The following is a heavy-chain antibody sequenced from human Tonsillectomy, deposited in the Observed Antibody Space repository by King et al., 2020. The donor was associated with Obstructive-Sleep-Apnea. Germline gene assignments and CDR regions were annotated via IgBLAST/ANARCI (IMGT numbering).Heavy chain of an antibody. Sequence: VQLVESGGGVVHPGRSLRLSCAASGFTFSSYGMHWVRQAPGKGLEWVAVISTDGSNKYYGDSVKGRFTISRDNSKNTLNLQMNSLRAEDTAVYYCAKVYYHESSGYIDYWGQGTLVTVSS. J-gene: IGHJ4*02. D-gene: IGHD3-22*01. CDR3: AKVYYHESSGYIDY. CDR1: GFTFSSYG. V-gene: IGHV3-30*18. CDR2: ISTDGSNK.